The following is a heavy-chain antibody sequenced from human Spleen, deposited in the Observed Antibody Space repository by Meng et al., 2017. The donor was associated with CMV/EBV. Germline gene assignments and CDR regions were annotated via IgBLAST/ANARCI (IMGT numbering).Heavy chain of an antibody. D-gene: IGHD3-10*01. V-gene: IGHV4-59*01. CDR3: ARDRGHYFGSVNRKNYSYYGMDV. CDR1: GGSITGYY. Sequence: ESLKISCTVSGGSITGYYWSWIRQPPGKGLEWIGYIYYSGSTKYNPSLKSRVTISLGTTRNQFSLKLSSVTAADTAVYYCARDRGHYFGSVNRKNYSYYGMDVWCQGTTVTVSS. CDR2: IYYSGST. J-gene: IGHJ6*02.